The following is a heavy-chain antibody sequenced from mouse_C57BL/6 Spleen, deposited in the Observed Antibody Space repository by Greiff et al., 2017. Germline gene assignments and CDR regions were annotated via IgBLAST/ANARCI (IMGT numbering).Heavy chain of an antibody. V-gene: IGHV1-80*01. CDR3: ARDYYGSSWKNAMDY. Sequence: QVQLKASGAELVKPGASVKISCKASGYAFSSYWMTWVKQRPGKGIEWIGQIYPGDGDTNYNGKFKGKATLTADKSSSTAYMQLSSLTSEDSAVYFCARDYYGSSWKNAMDYWGQGTSVTVAS. CDR2: IYPGDGDT. CDR1: GYAFSSYW. D-gene: IGHD1-1*01. J-gene: IGHJ4*01.